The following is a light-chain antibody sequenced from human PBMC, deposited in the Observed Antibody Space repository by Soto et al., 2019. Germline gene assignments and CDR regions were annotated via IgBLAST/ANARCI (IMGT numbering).Light chain of an antibody. CDR2: AVS. CDR1: SSYIGSYNH. V-gene: IGLV2-14*03. Sequence: QSALTQPASVSGSPGQSITISCSGTSSYIGSYNHVAWYQQFTGKSPKLMIYAVSDRLPWVSDRFSGSKSGITASLTISGLQTEDEADYYCISYTDRQSYLFGTGTKLTVL. J-gene: IGLJ1*01. CDR3: ISYTDRQSYL.